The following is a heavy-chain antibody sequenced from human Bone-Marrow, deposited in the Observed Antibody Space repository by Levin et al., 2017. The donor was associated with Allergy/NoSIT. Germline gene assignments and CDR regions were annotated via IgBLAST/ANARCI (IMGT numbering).Heavy chain of an antibody. CDR3: AKDNYDILTGYRTKAYNWFDP. D-gene: IGHD3-9*01. Sequence: GESLKISCAASGFTFSSYAMSWVRQAPGKGLEWVSAISGSGGSTYYADSVKGRFTISRDNSKNTLYLQVNSLRAEDTAVYYCAKDNYDILTGYRTKAYNWFDPWGQGTLVTVSS. V-gene: IGHV3-23*01. J-gene: IGHJ5*02. CDR2: ISGSGGST. CDR1: GFTFSSYA.